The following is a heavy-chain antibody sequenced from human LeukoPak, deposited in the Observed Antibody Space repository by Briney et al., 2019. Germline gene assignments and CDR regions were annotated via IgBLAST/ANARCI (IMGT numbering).Heavy chain of an antibody. Sequence: ASVKVSCKASGYTFTGDYMHWVRQAPGQGLEWMGWINPNSGGTNYAQKFQGRVTMTRDTSISTAYMELSRLRSDDTAVYYCARTLLWFGELSEYYFDYWGQGTLVTVSS. V-gene: IGHV1-2*02. CDR3: ARTLLWFGELSEYYFDY. CDR2: INPNSGGT. D-gene: IGHD3-10*01. J-gene: IGHJ4*02. CDR1: GYTFTGDY.